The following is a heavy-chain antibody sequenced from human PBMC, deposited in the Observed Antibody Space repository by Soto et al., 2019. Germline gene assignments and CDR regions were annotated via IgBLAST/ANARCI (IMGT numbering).Heavy chain of an antibody. CDR2: ISSSGTTK. J-gene: IGHJ4*02. D-gene: IGHD6-13*01. V-gene: IGHV3-48*03. CDR1: EFTFSSYE. Sequence: EVQLVESGGGLVQPGGSLRLSCVASEFTFSSYEMNWVRQAPGKGLEWVSYISSSGTTKYYTDSVKGRFTISRDNAKKSLYLQMTSLRAEDTAVYYCVRFVGAAAGPGDYWGQGTLVTVSS. CDR3: VRFVGAAAGPGDY.